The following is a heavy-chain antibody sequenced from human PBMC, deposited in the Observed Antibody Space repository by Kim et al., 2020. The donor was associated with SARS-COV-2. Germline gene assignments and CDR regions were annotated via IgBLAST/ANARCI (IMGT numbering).Heavy chain of an antibody. Sequence: ASVKVSCKASGYTFTSYGISWVRQAPGQGLEWMGWISAYNGNTNYAQKLQGRVTMTTDTSTSTAYMELRSLRSDDTAVYYCVRDRGLAPKSYYYYYGMDVWGQGTTVTVSS. CDR2: ISAYNGNT. CDR1: GYTFTSYG. V-gene: IGHV1-18*01. J-gene: IGHJ6*02. CDR3: VRDRGLAPKSYYYYYGMDV.